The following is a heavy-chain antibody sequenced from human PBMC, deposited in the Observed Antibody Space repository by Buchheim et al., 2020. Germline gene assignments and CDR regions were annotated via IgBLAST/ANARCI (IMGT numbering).Heavy chain of an antibody. J-gene: IGHJ4*02. CDR2: IYANGRT. CDR1: EVDVTNTY. V-gene: IGHV3-66*01. D-gene: IGHD2-8*01. Sequence: EVHLVESGGRMVQPGGSLRLSCIGSEVDVTNTYMSWVRQAPGKGLEWVSGIYANGRTFYLDAVKDRFIISRDASKKTLYLQMNELTVADTAVYYCARIAASVTTNDDFWGQGTL. CDR3: ARIAASVTTNDDF.